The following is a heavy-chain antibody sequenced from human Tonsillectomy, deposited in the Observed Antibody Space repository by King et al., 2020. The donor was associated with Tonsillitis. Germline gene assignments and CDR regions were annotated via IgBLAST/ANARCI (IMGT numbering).Heavy chain of an antibody. CDR3: ARGSSGYYVIDY. Sequence: QLQESGPGLVKPSQTLSLTCAVSGGSISSGGSYWRWIRQHPGKGLEWIGYIYYSGATYYNPSLKSRVTISIDTSKNHFSLRLSSVTAADTAVYYCARGSSGYYVIDYWGQGTLVTVSS. D-gene: IGHD3-22*01. CDR1: GGSISSGGSY. V-gene: IGHV4-31*11. J-gene: IGHJ4*02. CDR2: IYYSGAT.